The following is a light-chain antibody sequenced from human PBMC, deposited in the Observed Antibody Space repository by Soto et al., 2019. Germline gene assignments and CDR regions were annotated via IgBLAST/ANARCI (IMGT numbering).Light chain of an antibody. CDR1: SSNIGAGYD. CDR3: QSYDGSLSGGV. V-gene: IGLV1-40*01. J-gene: IGLJ3*02. CDR2: GNS. Sequence: QSVLTQPPSVSGAPGQRVTISCTGSSSNIGAGYDVHWYQQLPGTAPKLLIYGNSNRPSGVPDRFSDTKSGTSASLAITGLRAEHEADYYCQSYDGSLSGGVFGGGTKLTVL.